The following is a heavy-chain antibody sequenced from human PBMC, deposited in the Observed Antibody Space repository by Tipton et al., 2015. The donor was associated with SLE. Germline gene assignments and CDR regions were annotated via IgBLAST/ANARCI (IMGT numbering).Heavy chain of an antibody. J-gene: IGHJ3*02. D-gene: IGHD1-26*01. CDR3: ARGSGLEGAPDAFDI. CDR1: GGSISSYY. Sequence: TLSLTCTVSGGSISSYYWSWIRQPPGKGLEWIGYMYYSGSTDYNPSLKSRVTISVDTSKNQFSLKLTSVTAADTAVYYCARGSGLEGAPDAFDIWGQGTMVTVSS. CDR2: MYYSGST. V-gene: IGHV4-59*01.